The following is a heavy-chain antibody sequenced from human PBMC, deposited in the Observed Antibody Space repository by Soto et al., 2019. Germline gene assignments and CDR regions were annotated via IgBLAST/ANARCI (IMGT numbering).Heavy chain of an antibody. CDR1: GYNFANNW. D-gene: IGHD1-26*01. CDR3: MRRPSFFSGSVPSYYCLY. CDR2: IDPSDSDT. Sequence: GESLKISCRGSGYNFANNWIAWVRQMPGEGLEWMGIIDPSDSDTKYSPSFQGQVTISADKSISTAYLQWSSLKASDTALYYCMRRPSFFSGSVPSYYCLYWGQGPPVTVSS. V-gene: IGHV5-51*01. J-gene: IGHJ4*02.